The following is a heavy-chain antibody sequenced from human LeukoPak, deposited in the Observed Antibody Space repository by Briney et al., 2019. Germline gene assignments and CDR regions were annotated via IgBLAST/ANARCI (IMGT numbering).Heavy chain of an antibody. CDR2: IYYSGST. J-gene: IGHJ4*02. D-gene: IGHD3-10*01. CDR1: GDSFSNSNYY. Sequence: SETLSLTCTVSGDSFSNSNYYWGWIRQPPGKGLEWIGSIYYSGSTYYNPSLKSRVTISVDTSKNQFSLKLSSVTAADTAVYYCASPRGGAGRPFDYWGQGTLVTVSS. CDR3: ASPRGGAGRPFDY. V-gene: IGHV4-39*01.